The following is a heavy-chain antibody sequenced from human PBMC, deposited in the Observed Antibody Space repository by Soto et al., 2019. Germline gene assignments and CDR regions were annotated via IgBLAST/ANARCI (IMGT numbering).Heavy chain of an antibody. CDR3: AKAIGIDFSWFDP. Sequence: QVQLQESGPGLVKPSQTLSLTCTVSGGSISSGGYYWSWIRQHPGKGLEWIGYVHYSGNTLYNPSLKSRVNMSVDTSKNQVSLKLSSVSAADTAVYYCAKAIGIDFSWFDPWGQGTLVPVSS. D-gene: IGHD3-3*01. J-gene: IGHJ5*02. CDR2: VHYSGNT. V-gene: IGHV4-31*03. CDR1: GGSISSGGYY.